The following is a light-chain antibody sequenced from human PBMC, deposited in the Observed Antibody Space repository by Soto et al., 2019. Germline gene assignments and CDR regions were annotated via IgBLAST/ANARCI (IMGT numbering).Light chain of an antibody. CDR2: SAS. CDR3: LQVDVYPWT. CDR1: QGISSY. J-gene: IGKJ1*01. V-gene: IGKV1-8*01. Sequence: AIRMTQSPSSFSASTGDRVTITCRASQGISSYLAWYQQKPGKAPKLLIYSASTLQSGVPSRFSGSGSGTDFTLTISSLQPEDFATYYCLQVDVYPWTFGQGTKVDIK.